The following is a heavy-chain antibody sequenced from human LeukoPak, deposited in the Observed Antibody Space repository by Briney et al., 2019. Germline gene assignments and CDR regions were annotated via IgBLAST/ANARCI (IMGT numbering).Heavy chain of an antibody. D-gene: IGHD2-15*01. Sequence: GGSLRLSCAASGFTVSSNYMSWVRQAPGKGLEWASVIYSGGSTYYADSVKGRFTNSRDNSKNTLYLQMNSLRAEDTAVYYCAKDRSSGGSCYNYWGQGTLVTVSS. CDR3: AKDRSSGGSCYNY. V-gene: IGHV3-53*01. CDR2: IYSGGST. CDR1: GFTVSSNY. J-gene: IGHJ4*02.